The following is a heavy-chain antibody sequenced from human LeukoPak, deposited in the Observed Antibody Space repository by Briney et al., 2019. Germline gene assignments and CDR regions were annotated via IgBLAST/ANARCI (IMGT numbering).Heavy chain of an antibody. Sequence: SETLSLTCTVSGGSISSSSNYWGWIRQPPGKGLEWIGSSYYTESTYYNPSLKSRVTISVDTSKNQFSLKLSFVTAADTAVYYCARRRYYDCSGCFDYWGQGTLVTVSS. CDR1: GGSISSSSNY. D-gene: IGHD3-22*01. J-gene: IGHJ4*02. V-gene: IGHV4-39*01. CDR3: ARRRYYDCSGCFDY. CDR2: SYYTEST.